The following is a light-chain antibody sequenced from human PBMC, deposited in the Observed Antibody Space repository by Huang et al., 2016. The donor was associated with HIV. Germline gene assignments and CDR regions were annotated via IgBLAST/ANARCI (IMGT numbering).Light chain of an antibody. V-gene: IGKV3-11*01. CDR2: ATS. CDR3: QQRITWPPSYT. Sequence: EIVLTQSPATLSLSPGDRATLSCRSSQSVSSSFAWYQQQPGPAPRLLIYATSNRATGVPARFSGSGSGTDFTLTISSLEPEDFAVYYCQQRITWPPSYTFGQGTKVE. J-gene: IGKJ2*01. CDR1: QSVSSS.